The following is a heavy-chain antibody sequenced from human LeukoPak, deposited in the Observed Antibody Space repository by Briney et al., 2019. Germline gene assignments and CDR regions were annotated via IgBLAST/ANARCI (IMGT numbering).Heavy chain of an antibody. D-gene: IGHD3-16*01. V-gene: IGHV1-18*01. CDR2: ISAYNGNT. J-gene: IGHJ4*02. CDR3: ARDVGRSYDLDY. Sequence: ASVKVSCKASGYAFTSYGISWVRQAPGQGLEWMGWISAYNGNTDYAQSLQGRVTMTIDTSTSTVYMELRSLRSDDTAVYYCARDVGRSYDLDYWGQGTLVTVSS. CDR1: GYAFTSYG.